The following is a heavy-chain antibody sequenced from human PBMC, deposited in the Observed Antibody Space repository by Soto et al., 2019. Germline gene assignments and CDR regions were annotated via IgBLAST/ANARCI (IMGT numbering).Heavy chain of an antibody. CDR3: ARDLRYCSSTTCYTRGDNWFDP. V-gene: IGHV1-46*01. J-gene: IGHJ5*02. CDR2: FNPSTGST. Sequence: KKRGASVKVSCKASGYTFTSYYMHWVRQAPGQGLEWMGIFNPSTGSTTYAQKFQGRLTMTRDASTSTVYMELSSLRSEDTAVYYCARDLRYCSSTTCYTRGDNWFDPWGQGTLVTVSS. CDR1: GYTFTSYY. D-gene: IGHD2-2*01.